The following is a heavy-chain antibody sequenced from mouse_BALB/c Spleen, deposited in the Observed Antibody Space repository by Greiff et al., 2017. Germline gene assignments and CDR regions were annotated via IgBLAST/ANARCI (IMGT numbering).Heavy chain of an antibody. CDR3: ARGGWVGFDY. J-gene: IGHJ2*01. CDR1: GFTFSSYA. D-gene: IGHD2-3*01. V-gene: IGHV5-6-5*01. CDR2: ISSGGST. Sequence: EVKVVESGGGLVKPGGSLKLSCAASGFTFSSYAMSWVRQTPEKRLEWVASISSGGSTYYPDSVKGRFTISRDNARNILYLQMSSLRSEDTAMYYCARGGWVGFDYWGQGTTLTVSS.